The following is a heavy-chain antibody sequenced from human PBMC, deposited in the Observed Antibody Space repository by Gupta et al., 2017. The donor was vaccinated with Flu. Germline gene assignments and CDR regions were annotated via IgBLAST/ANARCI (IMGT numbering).Heavy chain of an antibody. CDR3: AKAYSSSSCFDY. D-gene: IGHD6-6*01. J-gene: IGHJ4*02. CDR2: ISWNSGSI. V-gene: IGHV3-9*01. Sequence: VRQAPGKGLEWVSGISWNSGSIGYADSVKGRFTISRDNAENSLYLQMNSLRAEDTALYYCAKAYSSSSCFDYWGQGTLVTVSS.